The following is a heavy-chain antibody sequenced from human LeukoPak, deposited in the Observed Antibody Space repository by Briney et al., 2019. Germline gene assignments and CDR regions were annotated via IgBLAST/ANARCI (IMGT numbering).Heavy chain of an antibody. CDR1: GFTFSSYA. CDR3: AKGIAAADFNWFDP. CDR2: ISGSGDST. D-gene: IGHD6-13*01. V-gene: IGHV3-23*01. J-gene: IGHJ5*02. Sequence: PGGSLRLSCAASGFTFSSYAMSWVRQAPGKGLEWVSAISGSGDSTYYADSVKGRFTISRDNSKNTLYLQMNSLRAEDTAVYYCAKGIAAADFNWFDPWGQGTPVTVSS.